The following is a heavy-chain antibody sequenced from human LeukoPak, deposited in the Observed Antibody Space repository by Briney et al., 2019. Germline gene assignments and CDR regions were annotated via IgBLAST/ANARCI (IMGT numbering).Heavy chain of an antibody. CDR3: TTDPGDYTDY. CDR2: LKSKTDGETA. J-gene: IGHJ4*02. V-gene: IGHV3-15*01. Sequence: PGGSLRLSCAASGFTFSNAWWSWVRQAPGKGLEWIGGLKSKTDGETADYAAPVKGRFSISRDDSKNTLYLQMNSLKTEDTAVYYCTTDPGDYTDYWGQGTLVSVSS. CDR1: GFTFSNAW. D-gene: IGHD4-17*01.